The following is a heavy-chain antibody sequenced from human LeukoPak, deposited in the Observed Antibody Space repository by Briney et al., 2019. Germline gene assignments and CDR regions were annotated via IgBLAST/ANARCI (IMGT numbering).Heavy chain of an antibody. CDR1: GGSIRSSYYY. J-gene: IGHJ5*02. D-gene: IGHD2-15*01. CDR3: ASTLVADNWFDP. Sequence: PSETLSLTCTVSGGSIRSSYYYWGWIRQHPGKGLEWIGYIYYSGSTYYNPSLKSRVTISVDTSKNQFSLKLSSVTAADTAVYYCASTLVADNWFDPWGQGTLVTVSS. CDR2: IYYSGST. V-gene: IGHV4-31*03.